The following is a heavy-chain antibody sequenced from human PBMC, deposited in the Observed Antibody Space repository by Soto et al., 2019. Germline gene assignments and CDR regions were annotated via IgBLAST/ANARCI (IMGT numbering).Heavy chain of an antibody. CDR1: GGSISSYY. Sequence: SETLSLTCTVSGGSISSYYWSWIRQPPGKGLEWIGYIYYSGSTNYNPSLKSRVTISVDTSKNQFSLKLSSVTAVDTAVYYCAGSITMVRGVISVWGQGTLVTVSS. CDR2: IYYSGST. J-gene: IGHJ4*02. V-gene: IGHV4-59*01. CDR3: AGSITMVRGVISV. D-gene: IGHD3-10*01.